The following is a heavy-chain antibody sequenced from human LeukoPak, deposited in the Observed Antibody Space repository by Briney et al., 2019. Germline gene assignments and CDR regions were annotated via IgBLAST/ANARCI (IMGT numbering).Heavy chain of an antibody. D-gene: IGHD2-2*01. Sequence: PGGSLRLSCAASGFSFSAYGMRWVRQAPGKGLEWGGDIWYDGSHTYYADSVKGRFTISRDNSMNTLYMQMNSLRGEDAAVYYCVRGGYCSGTSCAHYDGMDVWGQGTTVTVPS. CDR2: IWYDGSHT. CDR1: GFSFSAYG. J-gene: IGHJ6*02. V-gene: IGHV3-33*01. CDR3: VRGGYCSGTSCAHYDGMDV.